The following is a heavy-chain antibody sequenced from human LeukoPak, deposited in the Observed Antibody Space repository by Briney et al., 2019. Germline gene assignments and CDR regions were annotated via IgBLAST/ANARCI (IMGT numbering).Heavy chain of an antibody. CDR2: ISVYNGNT. J-gene: IGHJ4*02. V-gene: IGHV1-18*01. CDR1: GYTFISYG. CDR3: ARVAAWELETFYFDY. Sequence: ASVTVSCKASGYTFISYGINWVRQAPGQGLEWMGWISVYNGNTNYAQKLQGRVTMTTDTSTSTAYMELRSLRSDDTAIYYCARVAAWELETFYFDYWGQGTLVTVSS. D-gene: IGHD1-26*01.